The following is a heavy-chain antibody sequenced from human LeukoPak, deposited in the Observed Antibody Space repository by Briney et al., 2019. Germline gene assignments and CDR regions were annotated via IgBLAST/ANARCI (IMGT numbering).Heavy chain of an antibody. Sequence: GESLRISCTGSGYSFSSYWIGWVRQMPGKGLEWMGIIYPGDSDTRYSPSFQGQVTISADKSISTDYLQWSSLKASDTAMYYCARRIVGATARFDPWGQGTLVTVSS. CDR1: GYSFSSYW. CDR3: ARRIVGATARFDP. J-gene: IGHJ5*02. D-gene: IGHD1-26*01. CDR2: IYPGDSDT. V-gene: IGHV5-51*01.